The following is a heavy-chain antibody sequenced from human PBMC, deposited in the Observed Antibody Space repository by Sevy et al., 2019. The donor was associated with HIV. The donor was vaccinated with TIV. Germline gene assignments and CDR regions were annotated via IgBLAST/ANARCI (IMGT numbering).Heavy chain of an antibody. D-gene: IGHD2-21*02. CDR3: ARDLVVTDFVAFDI. V-gene: IGHV3-20*04. Sequence: GGSLRLSCAASGFTFDDYGMSWVRQAPGKGLEWVSGINWNGGSTGYADSVKGRFTISRDNAKNSLYLQMNSLRAEDTALYYCARDLVVTDFVAFDIWGQGTMVTVSS. CDR1: GFTFDDYG. J-gene: IGHJ3*02. CDR2: INWNGGST.